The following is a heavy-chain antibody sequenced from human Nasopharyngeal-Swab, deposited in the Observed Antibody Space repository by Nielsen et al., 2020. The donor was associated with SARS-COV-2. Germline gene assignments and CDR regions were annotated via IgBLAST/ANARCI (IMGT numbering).Heavy chain of an antibody. CDR1: GFTFSNYA. CDR3: AKDFAPGTYGSGGYLGY. Sequence: GESLKISCAASGFTFSNYAMTWVRQAPGKGLEWVSAITKSAGSTYYADSVKGRFTISRDNSKNTMYLQMNSLRAEDTAVYYCAKDFAPGTYGSGGYLGYWGQGTLVTVSS. V-gene: IGHV3-23*01. D-gene: IGHD3-10*01. CDR2: ITKSAGST. J-gene: IGHJ4*02.